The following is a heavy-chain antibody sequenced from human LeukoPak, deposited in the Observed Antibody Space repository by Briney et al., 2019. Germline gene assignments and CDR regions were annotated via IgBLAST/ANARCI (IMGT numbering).Heavy chain of an antibody. D-gene: IGHD5-18*01. CDR2: IYYSGST. CDR3: ARWGLYSYTYGMDV. CDR1: GGSFSGYY. V-gene: IGHV4-59*01. J-gene: IGHJ6*02. Sequence: SETLSLTCAVYGGSFSGYYWSWIRQPPGKGLEWIGYIYYSGSTNYNPSLKSRVTISVDTSKNQFSLKLSSVTAADTAVYYCARWGLYSYTYGMDVWGQGTTVTVSS.